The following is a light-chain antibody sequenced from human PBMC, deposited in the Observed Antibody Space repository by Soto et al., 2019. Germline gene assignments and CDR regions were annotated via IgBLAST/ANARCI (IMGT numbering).Light chain of an antibody. V-gene: IGKV1-39*01. Sequence: DIQMTQSPSSLSASIGDRVTITCRASQSISNYLNWYQHKPGKAPKVLIYKASTLQSGVPSRFSGSGSGTDFTLTISSLQPEDFATYYCQQTYITPLTFGPGTKVDIK. J-gene: IGKJ3*01. CDR1: QSISNY. CDR3: QQTYITPLT. CDR2: KAS.